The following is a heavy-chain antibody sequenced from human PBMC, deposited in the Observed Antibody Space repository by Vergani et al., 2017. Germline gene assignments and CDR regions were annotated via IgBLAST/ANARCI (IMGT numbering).Heavy chain of an antibody. D-gene: IGHD3-10*01. Sequence: QVQLVESGGGVVQPGRSLRLSCAASGFTFSSYGMHWVRQAPGKGLEWVAVIWYDGSNKYYADSVKGRFTISRDNSKNTLYLQMNSLRAEDTAVYYCARVALLLWFGESIGYNWFDPWGQGTLVTVSS. CDR3: ARVALLLWFGESIGYNWFDP. V-gene: IGHV3-33*01. CDR1: GFTFSSYG. CDR2: IWYDGSNK. J-gene: IGHJ5*02.